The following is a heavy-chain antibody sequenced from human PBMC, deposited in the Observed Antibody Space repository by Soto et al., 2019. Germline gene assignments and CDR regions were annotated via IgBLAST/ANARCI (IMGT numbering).Heavy chain of an antibody. V-gene: IGHV4-59*01. D-gene: IGHD2-21*01. Sequence: SETLSLTCTISGGSISSYYWSWIRQPPGKGLEWIGYIYYSGSTNYNPSLKSRVTISVDTSKNQFSLKLSSVTAADTAVYYCARGLDYYYMDVWGKGTTVTVSS. CDR2: IYYSGST. J-gene: IGHJ6*03. CDR3: ARGLDYYYMDV. CDR1: GGSISSYY.